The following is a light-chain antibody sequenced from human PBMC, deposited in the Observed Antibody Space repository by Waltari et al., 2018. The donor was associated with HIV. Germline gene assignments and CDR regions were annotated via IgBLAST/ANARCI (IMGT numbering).Light chain of an antibody. CDR3: QQYYSTPNT. CDR1: QSVLHSSNNKNY. CDR2: WAS. V-gene: IGKV4-1*01. J-gene: IGKJ3*01. Sequence: DIVMTQSPDSLAVSLGERATINCKSSQSVLHSSNNKNYLAWYQQKPGQPPKLLIYWASTRESGVPDRFSGSGSGTDFTLTINSLQAEDVAVYYCQQYYSTPNTFGPGTKVDIK.